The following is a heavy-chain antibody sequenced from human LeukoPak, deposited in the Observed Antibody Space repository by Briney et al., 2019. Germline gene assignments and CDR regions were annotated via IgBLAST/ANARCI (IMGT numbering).Heavy chain of an antibody. V-gene: IGHV3-48*02. CDR1: GFSFNSYS. J-gene: IGHJ4*02. CDR3: ARDSWQLAVIDY. D-gene: IGHD6-6*01. CDR2: ISSSSNTI. Sequence: GGSLRLSCAASGFSFNSYSMNWVRQPPGKGLEWVSYISSSSNTIYYVDSVKGRFTISRDNAKNSLYLQMNSLRDEDTAVYYCARDSWQLAVIDYWGQGTLVTVSS.